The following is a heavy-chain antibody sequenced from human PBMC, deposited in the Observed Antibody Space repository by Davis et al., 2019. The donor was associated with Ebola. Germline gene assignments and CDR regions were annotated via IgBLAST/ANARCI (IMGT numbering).Heavy chain of an antibody. J-gene: IGHJ4*02. CDR3: ARRDYGDLDY. D-gene: IGHD4-17*01. Sequence: MPSETLSLTCTVSGDSISSGDYFWSWIRQPPGKGLEWIGYIYYSGSTYYNPSLKSRVTISVDTSKNHFSLKLSSVTAADTAVYYCARRDYGDLDYWGQGTLVTVSS. CDR1: GDSISSGDYF. CDR2: IYYSGST. V-gene: IGHV4-30-4*01.